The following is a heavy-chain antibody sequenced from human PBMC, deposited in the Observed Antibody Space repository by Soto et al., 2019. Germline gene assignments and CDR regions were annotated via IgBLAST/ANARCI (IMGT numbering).Heavy chain of an antibody. Sequence: GGSLRLSCAASGFSFTTYVMHWVRQAPGKGLEWVAVISHDGSYKYYGDAVRGRFTISRDTSKNAVYLEMNSLRLEDTAVYYCAKGLLAIVGTTLPRDAFNIWGQGTMVTVS. CDR3: AKGLLAIVGTTLPRDAFNI. CDR1: GFSFTTYV. J-gene: IGHJ3*02. V-gene: IGHV3-30*18. D-gene: IGHD1-26*01. CDR2: ISHDGSYK.